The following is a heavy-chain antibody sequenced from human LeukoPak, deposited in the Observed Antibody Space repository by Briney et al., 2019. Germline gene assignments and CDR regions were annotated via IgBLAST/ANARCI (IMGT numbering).Heavy chain of an antibody. V-gene: IGHV4-34*01. J-gene: IGHJ6*03. Sequence: SETLSLTCAVYGGSFSGYYWSWIRQPPGKGLEWIGEINHSGSTNYNPSLKSRVTISVDTSKNQFSLKLSSVTAADTAVYYCARVGSYYYDSSGYYYYYYYYMDVWGKGTTVTVSS. CDR1: GGSFSGYY. CDR3: ARVGSYYYDSSGYYYYYYYYMDV. CDR2: INHSGST. D-gene: IGHD3-22*01.